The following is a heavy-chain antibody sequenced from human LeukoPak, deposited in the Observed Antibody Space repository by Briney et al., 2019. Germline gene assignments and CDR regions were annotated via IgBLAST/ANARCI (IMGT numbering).Heavy chain of an antibody. CDR2: IIPIFGTA. J-gene: IGHJ4*02. CDR1: GGTFSSYA. V-gene: IGHV1-69*05. CDR3: ARVVAGYEADY. D-gene: IGHD6-19*01. Sequence: ASVKVSCKASGGTFSSYAISWVRQAPGQGLEWMGGIIPIFGTANYAQKFQGRVTMTTDTSTSTAYMELRSLRSDDTAVYYCARVVAGYEADYWGQGTLVTVSS.